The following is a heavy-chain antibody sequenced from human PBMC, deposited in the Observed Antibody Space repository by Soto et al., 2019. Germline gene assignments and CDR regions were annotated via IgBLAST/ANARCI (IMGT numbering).Heavy chain of an antibody. V-gene: IGHV1-8*01. Sequence: GASVKVSCKASGYTFTSYDINWVRQATGQGLEWMGWMNPNSGNTGYAQKFQGRVTMTRNTSISTAYMKLSSLRSEDTAVYYCARLVVYGDQLNYDYWGQGTLVTVSS. J-gene: IGHJ4*02. CDR3: ARLVVYGDQLNYDY. CDR2: MNPNSGNT. CDR1: GYTFTSYD. D-gene: IGHD4-17*01.